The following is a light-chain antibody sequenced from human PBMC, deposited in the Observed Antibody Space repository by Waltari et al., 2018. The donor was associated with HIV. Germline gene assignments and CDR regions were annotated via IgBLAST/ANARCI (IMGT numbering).Light chain of an antibody. Sequence: DIQLTQSPPFLSASVGARVTIPSLATHALNHHLSSHLAWYQVRPGRTPKLLVYAASPLQSGVPSRFRGSGSGTDFTLTISSLQPDDFATYYGLQLRSYPLTFGGGTKV. CDR1: HALNHHLSSH. CDR3: LQLRSYPLT. CDR2: AAS. V-gene: IGKV1-9*01. J-gene: IGKJ4*01.